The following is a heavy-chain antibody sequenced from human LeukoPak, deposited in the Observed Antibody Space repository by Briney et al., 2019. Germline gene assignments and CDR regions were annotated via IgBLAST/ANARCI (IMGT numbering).Heavy chain of an antibody. J-gene: IGHJ4*02. CDR2: IIPIFGTA. CDR3: ARSLGTDQLLLRTFDY. CDR1: GGTFSSYA. V-gene: IGHV1-69*13. D-gene: IGHD2-2*01. Sequence: SVKVSCKASGGTFSSYAISWVRQAPGQGLEWMGGIIPIFGTASYAQKFQGRVTITADESTSTAYMELSSLRSEDTAVYYCARSLGTDQLLLRTFDYWGQGTLVTVSS.